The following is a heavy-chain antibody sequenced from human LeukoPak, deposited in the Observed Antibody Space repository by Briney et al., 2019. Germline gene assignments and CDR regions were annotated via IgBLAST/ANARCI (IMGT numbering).Heavy chain of an antibody. J-gene: IGHJ4*02. D-gene: IGHD1-26*01. CDR2: INPNSGGT. V-gene: IGHV1-2*06. Sequence: GASVKVSCKASGYTFTGYYMHWVRQAPGQGLEWMGRINPNSGGTNYAQKFQGRVTMTRDTSISTAYMELSSLRSEDTAVYYCASWSEVGAGDYFDYWGQGTLVTVSS. CDR1: GYTFTGYY. CDR3: ASWSEVGAGDYFDY.